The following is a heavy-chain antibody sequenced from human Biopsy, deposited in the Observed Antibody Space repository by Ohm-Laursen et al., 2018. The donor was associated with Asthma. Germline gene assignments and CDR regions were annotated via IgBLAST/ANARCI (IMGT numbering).Heavy chain of an antibody. V-gene: IGHV4-39*02. CDR2: IYYSGRT. J-gene: IGHJ2*01. CDR3: ARAVSSSSYWYFDL. D-gene: IGHD6-6*01. Sequence: SQTLSLTCIVSGDAMSTSGSYWGWIRQSPGKGLEWIGSIYYSGRTYYNSSLGSRVTISADTSKNHFSLKGPSVTAADTAVYYCARAVSSSSYWYFDLWGRGDLVTVSS. CDR1: GDAMSTSGSY.